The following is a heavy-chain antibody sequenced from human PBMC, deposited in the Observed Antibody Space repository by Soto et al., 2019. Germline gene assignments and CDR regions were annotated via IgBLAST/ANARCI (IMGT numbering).Heavy chain of an antibody. CDR2: IIPIFGTA. V-gene: IGHV1-69*06. CDR3: ARVNSYGSSYYGMDV. J-gene: IGHJ6*02. CDR1: GVTFSRYA. D-gene: IGHD5-18*01. Sequence: GASVKVSCKASGVTFSRYAISWVRQAPGQGLEWMGGIIPIFGTANYAQKFQGRVTITADKSTSTAYMELSSLRSEDTAVYYCARVNSYGSSYYGMDVWGQGTTVTVSS.